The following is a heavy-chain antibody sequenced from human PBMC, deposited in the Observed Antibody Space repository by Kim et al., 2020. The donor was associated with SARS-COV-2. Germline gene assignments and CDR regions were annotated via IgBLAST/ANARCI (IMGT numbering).Heavy chain of an antibody. D-gene: IGHD6-13*01. V-gene: IGHV4-31*03. CDR3: VRDRRIAAAGT. J-gene: IGHJ5*02. CDR2: IYSSGST. CDR1: GDSISNGGYQ. Sequence: SETLSLTCTVSGDSISNGGYQWSWIRQHPGKDLEWIGYIYSSGSTNYNPSLKSRVTMSVDTSKNQFSLNLSSVTAADTAVYYCVRDRRIAAAGTWGQGIL.